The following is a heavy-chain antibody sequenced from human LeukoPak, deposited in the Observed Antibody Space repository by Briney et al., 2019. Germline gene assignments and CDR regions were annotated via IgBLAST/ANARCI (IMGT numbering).Heavy chain of an antibody. CDR3: ARAGYGSGWYSGWFDP. CDR2: IYSGGST. Sequence: GGSLRLSCAASGFTVSSNYMSWVRQAPGKGLEWVSVIYSGGSTYYADSVKGRFTISRDNSKNTLYLQMNSLRAEDTAVYYCARAGYGSGWYSGWFDPWGQGTLVTVSS. J-gene: IGHJ5*02. D-gene: IGHD6-19*01. CDR1: GFTVSSNY. V-gene: IGHV3-66*01.